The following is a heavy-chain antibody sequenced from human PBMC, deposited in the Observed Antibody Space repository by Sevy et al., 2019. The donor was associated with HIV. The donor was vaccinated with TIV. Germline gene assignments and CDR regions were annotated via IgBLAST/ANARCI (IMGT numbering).Heavy chain of an antibody. J-gene: IGHJ4*02. V-gene: IGHV1-2*02. CDR3: ARASHVSGSYTNDY. CDR2: INPNNGGT. Sequence: ASVKVSCRASGYTFTDYYLHWVRQATGQGLEWMGWINPNNGGTEYAQRFQGRVAMTRDTSISTVYMELSRLRSDDTAVYYCARASHVSGSYTNDYWGQGTLVTVSS. CDR1: GYTFTDYY. D-gene: IGHD3-10*01.